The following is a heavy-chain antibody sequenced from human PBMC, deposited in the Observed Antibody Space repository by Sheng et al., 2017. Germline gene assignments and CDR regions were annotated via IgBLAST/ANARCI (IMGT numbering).Heavy chain of an antibody. J-gene: IGHJ3*02. D-gene: IGHD6-19*01. V-gene: IGHV1-18*04. Sequence: QVQLVQSGAEVKKPGASVKVPCKASGFTFTSYGFTWVRQAPGQGLEWMGWISANNGDTHYAQKVQDRVTLTTDTSTTTAYMELRSLSSDDTAVYYCARKPHQCALDIWGQGTVVTVSS. CDR3: ARKPHQCALDI. CDR2: ISANNGDT. CDR1: GFTFTSYG.